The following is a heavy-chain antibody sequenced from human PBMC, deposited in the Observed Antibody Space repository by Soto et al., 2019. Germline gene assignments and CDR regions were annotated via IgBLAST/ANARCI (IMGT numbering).Heavy chain of an antibody. CDR3: ARERGFTYYYDSSGHRERYFDY. D-gene: IGHD3-22*01. CDR2: INHSGST. J-gene: IGHJ4*02. Sequence: LSLTCAVYGGSFSGYYWSWIRQPPGKGLEWIGEINHSGSTNYNPSLKSRVTISVDTSKNQFSLKLSSVTAADTAVYYCARERGFTYYYDSSGHRERYFDYWGQGTLVTVSS. CDR1: GGSFSGYY. V-gene: IGHV4-34*01.